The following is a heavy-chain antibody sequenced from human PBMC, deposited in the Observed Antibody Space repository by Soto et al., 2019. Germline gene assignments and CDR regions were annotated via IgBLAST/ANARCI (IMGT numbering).Heavy chain of an antibody. V-gene: IGHV1-2*04. J-gene: IGHJ6*02. CDR1: GYTFTGYY. D-gene: IGHD4-4*01. Sequence: ASVKVSCQASGYTFTGYYMHWVRQAPGQGLEWIGWINPNSGGTNYAQKFQGWVTMTRDTSISTAYMELSRLRSDDTAVYYCARDGVEVTVTNYYYYYYGMDVWGQGTTVTVSS. CDR2: INPNSGGT. CDR3: ARDGVEVTVTNYYYYYYGMDV.